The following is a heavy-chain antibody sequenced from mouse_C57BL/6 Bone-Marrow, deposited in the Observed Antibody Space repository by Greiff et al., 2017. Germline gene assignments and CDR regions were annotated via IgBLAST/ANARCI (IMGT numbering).Heavy chain of an antibody. CDR3: ATNGGY. CDR1: GFNIKDDY. J-gene: IGHJ2*01. Sequence: VQLQQSGAELVRPGASVKLSCTASGFNIKDDYMHWVKQRPEQGLEWIGWIDPENGDTEYASKFPGQGPITADTSSSTAYLQLSSLTSEGTAVYYCATNGGYWGQGTTLTVSS. CDR2: IDPENGDT. V-gene: IGHV14-4*01.